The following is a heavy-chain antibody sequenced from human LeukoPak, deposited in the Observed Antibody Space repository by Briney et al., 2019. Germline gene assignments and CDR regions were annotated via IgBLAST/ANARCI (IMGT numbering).Heavy chain of an antibody. V-gene: IGHV1-3*01. CDR2: ARAGPTET. CDR1: GYTFSAYA. CDR3: ARGDGFTLDS. J-gene: IGHJ4*02. Sequence: EASVKVSCKASGYTFSAYAVHWVRQAPGQSLEWMGWARAGPTETPYSQKFQGRVTITRDASANIAYMELSSLRSEDTAVYYCARGDGFTLDSWGQGTPVTVSS. D-gene: IGHD5-24*01.